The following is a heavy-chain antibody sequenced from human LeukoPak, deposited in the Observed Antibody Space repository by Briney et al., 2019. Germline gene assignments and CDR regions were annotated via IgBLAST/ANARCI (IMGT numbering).Heavy chain of an antibody. V-gene: IGHV4-34*01. Sequence: PSETLSLTCAVYGGTFSGYYWHWLRQPPGKGLEWIGEINHSGSTNYNPSLKSRVTISVDTSKNQFSLKLSSVTAADTAVYYCARREYRSGRRPYFYCCQGTLVTVSS. CDR3: ARREYRSGRRPYFY. D-gene: IGHD6-19*01. J-gene: IGHJ4*02. CDR1: GGTFSGYY. CDR2: INHSGST.